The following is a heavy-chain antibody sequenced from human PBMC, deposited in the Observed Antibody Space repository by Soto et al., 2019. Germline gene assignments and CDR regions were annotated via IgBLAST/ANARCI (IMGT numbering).Heavy chain of an antibody. V-gene: IGHV4-34*01. Sequence: GTLSLSCAVYGGSFSGYYWSWIRQPPGKGLEWIGEINHSGSTNYNPSLKSRVTISVDTSKNQFSLKLSSVTAADTAVYYCARGSYYYSSSWYDTNWFDPWGQGTLVTVSS. CDR2: INHSGST. D-gene: IGHD6-13*01. CDR1: GGSFSGYY. J-gene: IGHJ5*02. CDR3: ARGSYYYSSSWYDTNWFDP.